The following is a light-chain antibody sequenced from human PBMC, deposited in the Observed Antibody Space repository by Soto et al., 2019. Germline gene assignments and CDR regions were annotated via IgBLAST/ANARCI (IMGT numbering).Light chain of an antibody. Sequence: AIRMTQSPSSLSASTGDRVTITCRASQGISSYLAWYQQNPGKAPKLLLYAASTLQSGVPSRFSGSGSGTDFTLTISCLQSEDFATYYGQQYYSYPPTWTFGQGTKVEIK. CDR3: QQYYSYPPTWT. CDR2: AAS. CDR1: QGISSY. J-gene: IGKJ1*01. V-gene: IGKV1-8*01.